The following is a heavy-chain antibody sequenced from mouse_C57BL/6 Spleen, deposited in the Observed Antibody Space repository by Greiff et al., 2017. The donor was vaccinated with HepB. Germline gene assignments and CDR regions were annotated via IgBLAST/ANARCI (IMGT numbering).Heavy chain of an antibody. CDR1: GFTFSSYA. CDR2: ISDGGSYT. D-gene: IGHD3-2*02. Sequence: EVKVVESGGGLVKPGGSLKLSCAASGFTFSSYAMSWVRQTPEKRLEWVATISDGGSYTYYPDNVKGRFTISRDNAKNNLYLQMSHLKSEDTAMYYCAREGTAQATKMCYFDYWGQGTTLTVSS. CDR3: AREGTAQATKMCYFDY. V-gene: IGHV5-4*01. J-gene: IGHJ2*01.